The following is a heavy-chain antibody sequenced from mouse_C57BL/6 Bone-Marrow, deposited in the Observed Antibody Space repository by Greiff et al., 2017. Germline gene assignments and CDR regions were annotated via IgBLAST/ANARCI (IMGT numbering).Heavy chain of an antibody. CDR2: ISSGSSIF. Sequence: EVMLVESGGGLVKPGGSLKLSCAASGFTFSDYGMHWVRQAPEKGLEWVAYISSGSSIFYYADTVKGRFTISRDNAKNTLFLQITSLRSEDTAMYYCEGGYAMDYWGQGTAVTVSS. CDR3: EGGYAMDY. CDR1: GFTFSDYG. J-gene: IGHJ4*01. V-gene: IGHV5-17*01. D-gene: IGHD1-1*02.